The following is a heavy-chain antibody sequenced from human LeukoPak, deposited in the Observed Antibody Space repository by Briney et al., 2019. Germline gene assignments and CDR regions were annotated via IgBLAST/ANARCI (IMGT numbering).Heavy chain of an antibody. CDR2: IYYSGST. CDR3: AREWGSSWYEGFDP. D-gene: IGHD6-13*01. V-gene: IGHV4-30-4*08. CDR1: GGSISSGGYY. J-gene: IGHJ5*02. Sequence: SRTLSLTCTVSGGSISSGGYYWSWIRQHPGKGLEWIGYIYYSGSTYYNPSLKSRVTISVDTSKNQFSLKLSSVTAADTAVYYCAREWGSSWYEGFDPWGQGTLVTVSS.